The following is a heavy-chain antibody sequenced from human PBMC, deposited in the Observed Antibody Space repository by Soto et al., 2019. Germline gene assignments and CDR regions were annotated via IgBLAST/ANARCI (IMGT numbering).Heavy chain of an antibody. J-gene: IGHJ6*02. D-gene: IGHD3-22*01. CDR3: VRHEVAVSGAYNMDV. CDR2: IYYNGTT. V-gene: IGHV4-39*01. Sequence: KTSETLSLTCTVSPDSITSSGYYWGWIRQTPGKGLEWIGSIYYNGTTYYNPSLKSRVFISVDTSKDQFSLRLKSVTVADTATFYCVRHEVAVSGAYNMDVWGRGTTVTVYS. CDR1: PDSITSSGYY.